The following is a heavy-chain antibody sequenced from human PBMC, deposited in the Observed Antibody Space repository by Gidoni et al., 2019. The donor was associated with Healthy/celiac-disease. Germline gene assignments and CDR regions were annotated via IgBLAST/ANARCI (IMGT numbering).Heavy chain of an antibody. CDR1: GFTFSSYA. D-gene: IGHD6-13*01. V-gene: IGHV3-23*01. CDR2: IRGSGGST. Sequence: EVQLLESGGGLVQPGGSLRLSCAASGFTFSSYAMSWVRQAPGKGLEWVSAIRGSGGSTYYADSVKGRFTISRDNSKNTLYLQMNSLRAEDTAVYYCAKDLVTRIAAALFSGPFDYWGQGTLVTVSS. J-gene: IGHJ4*02. CDR3: AKDLVTRIAAALFSGPFDY.